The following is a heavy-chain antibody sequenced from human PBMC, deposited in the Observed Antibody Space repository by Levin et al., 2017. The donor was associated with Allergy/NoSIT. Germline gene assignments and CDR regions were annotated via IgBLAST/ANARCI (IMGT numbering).Heavy chain of an antibody. CDR3: TSTVVTPSWYFDL. CDR2: IRSKANSYAT. Sequence: GGSLRLSCAASGFTFSGSAMHWVRQASGKGLEWVGRIRSKANSYATAYAASVKGRFTISRDDSKNTAYLQMNSLKTEDTAVYYCTSTVVTPSWYFDLWGRGTLVTVSS. J-gene: IGHJ2*01. V-gene: IGHV3-73*01. D-gene: IGHD4-23*01. CDR1: GFTFSGSA.